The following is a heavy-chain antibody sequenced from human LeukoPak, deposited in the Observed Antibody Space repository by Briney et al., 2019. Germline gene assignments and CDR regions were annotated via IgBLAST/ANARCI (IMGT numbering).Heavy chain of an antibody. V-gene: IGHV3-23*01. CDR3: AKGFGPLQIQLWVNPIFDY. D-gene: IGHD5-18*01. J-gene: IGHJ4*02. Sequence: QPGGSLRPSCTASGFTFGTYDMSWVRQAPGKGLEWVSTVRVNGRSTYYADSVKGRFTISRDDSKNTLYLQMNSLRAEDTAVYYCAKGFGPLQIQLWVNPIFDYWGQGTLVTVSS. CDR1: GFTFGTYD. CDR2: VRVNGRST.